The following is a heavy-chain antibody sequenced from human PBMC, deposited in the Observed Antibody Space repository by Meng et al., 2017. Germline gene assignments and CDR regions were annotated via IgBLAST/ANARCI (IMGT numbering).Heavy chain of an antibody. V-gene: IGHV3-15*01. J-gene: IGHJ4*02. D-gene: IGHD3-10*01. CDR2: IKSKTDGGTT. CDR1: GFTFSNAW. CDR3: TTDIGFGELWYGDY. Sequence: GESLKISCAASGFTFSNAWMSWVRQAPGKGLEGVGRIKSKTDGGTTDYAAPVKGRFTISRDDSKNTLYLQMNSLKTEDTAVYYCTTDIGFGELWYGDYWGQGTLVTVSS.